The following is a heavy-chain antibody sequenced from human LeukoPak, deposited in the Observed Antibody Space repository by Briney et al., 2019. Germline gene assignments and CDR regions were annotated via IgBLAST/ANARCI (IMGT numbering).Heavy chain of an antibody. CDR1: GGTFSSYA. CDR2: IIPIFGTA. CDR3: ARRTMVRGVRNWFDP. D-gene: IGHD3-10*01. J-gene: IGHJ5*02. V-gene: IGHV1-69*06. Sequence: SVKVSCEASGGTFSSYAISWVRQAPGQGLEWMGGIIPIFGTANYAQKFQGRVTITADKSTSTAYMELSSLRSEDTAVYYCARRTMVRGVRNWFDPWGQGTLVTVSS.